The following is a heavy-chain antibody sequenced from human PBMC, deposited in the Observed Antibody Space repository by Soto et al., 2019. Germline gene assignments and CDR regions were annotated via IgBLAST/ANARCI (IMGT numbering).Heavy chain of an antibody. CDR2: INHSGST. CDR3: ARAPPYYDFWCGNYTDSYYAMDF. CDR1: GGSFSRYS. Sequence: PSGTLSLACAVYGGSFSRYSWSWIRQPPGKGLEWIGEINHSGSTNYNPSLKSRVTISVDTSKNQFSLKLSSVTAADTAVYYCARAPPYYDFWCGNYTDSYYAMDFWGQGTMVTVSS. J-gene: IGHJ6*02. D-gene: IGHD3-3*01. V-gene: IGHV4-34*01.